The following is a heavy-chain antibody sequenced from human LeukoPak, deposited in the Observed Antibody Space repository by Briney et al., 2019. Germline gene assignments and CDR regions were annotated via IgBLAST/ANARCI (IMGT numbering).Heavy chain of an antibody. V-gene: IGHV1-18*01. CDR2: ISAYNGYT. Sequence: VKVSCKASGYTFTNYAISWVRQAPGQGLEWMGWISAYNGYTTYAQKFQGRVTLTTDTSTSTVYMDLGSLRSDDTAVYYCAREVVRYSRGWPDYWGPGTLVSVSS. CDR1: GYTFTNYA. J-gene: IGHJ4*02. D-gene: IGHD6-19*01. CDR3: AREVVRYSRGWPDY.